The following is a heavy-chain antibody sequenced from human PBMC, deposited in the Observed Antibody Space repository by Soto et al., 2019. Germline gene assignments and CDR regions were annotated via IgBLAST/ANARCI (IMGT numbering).Heavy chain of an antibody. V-gene: IGHV3-53*01. CDR3: ARSQKTALRYFDY. CDR1: GFTVSSNY. Sequence: GGSLRLSCAASGFTVSSNYMSWVRQAPGKGLEWVSVIYSGGSTYYADSVKGRFTISRDNSKNTLYLQMNGLRAEDTAVYYCARSQKTALRYFDYWGQGTLVTVSS. D-gene: IGHD3-9*01. J-gene: IGHJ4*02. CDR2: IYSGGST.